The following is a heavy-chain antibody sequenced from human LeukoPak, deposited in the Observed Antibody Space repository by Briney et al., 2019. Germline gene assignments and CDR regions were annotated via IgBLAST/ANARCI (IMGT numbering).Heavy chain of an antibody. CDR3: ARMRLGRYYMDV. V-gene: IGHV3-13*01. Sequence: GGSLRLSCAASGFTFSSYWMHWVRQRTGKRLEWVSAIGTAGDTYYPGSVKGRFTISRENAENSLYLQMNSLRAGDTAVYYCARMRLGRYYMDVWGKGTTVTISS. CDR1: GFTFSSYW. D-gene: IGHD4-11*01. J-gene: IGHJ6*03. CDR2: IGTAGDT.